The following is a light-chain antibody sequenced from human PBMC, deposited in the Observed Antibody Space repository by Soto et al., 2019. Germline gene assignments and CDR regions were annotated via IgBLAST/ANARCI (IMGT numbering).Light chain of an antibody. J-gene: IGLJ1*01. V-gene: IGLV2-11*01. CDR2: DVS. Sequence: QSVLTQPRSVSGSPGQSVTISCTGTSSDVGGYNYVSWYRQHPGKAPKLMIYDVSKRPSGVPDRFSGSKSGNTASLTISGLQAEDEADYYSCSYAGSYTWVFVTGTKVTVL. CDR3: CSYAGSYTWV. CDR1: SSDVGGYNY.